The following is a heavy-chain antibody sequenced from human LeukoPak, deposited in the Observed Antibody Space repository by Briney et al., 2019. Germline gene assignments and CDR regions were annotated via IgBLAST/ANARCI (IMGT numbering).Heavy chain of an antibody. V-gene: IGHV1-24*01. CDR1: GYTLTELS. Sequence: ASVKVSCKVSGYTLTELSMHWVRQAPGKGLEWMGGFDPEDGETIYAQKFQGRVTMTEDTSTDTANMELSSLRSEDTAVYYCATEVGATYYFDYWGQGTLVTVSS. CDR3: ATEVGATYYFDY. D-gene: IGHD1-26*01. J-gene: IGHJ4*02. CDR2: FDPEDGET.